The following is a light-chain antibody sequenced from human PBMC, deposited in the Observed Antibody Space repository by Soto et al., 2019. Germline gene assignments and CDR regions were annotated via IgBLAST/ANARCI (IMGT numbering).Light chain of an antibody. J-gene: IGLJ1*01. V-gene: IGLV2-14*01. Sequence: QSALTQPASVSGSPGQSITISCTGNSSDVGGYNYVSWYQQHPGKAPKLMIYDVSNRPSGVSNRFSGSKSGNTASLTISGLQAEDEADYYCSSYTSISTYVFGTGTKVTVL. CDR2: DVS. CDR1: SSDVGGYNY. CDR3: SSYTSISTYV.